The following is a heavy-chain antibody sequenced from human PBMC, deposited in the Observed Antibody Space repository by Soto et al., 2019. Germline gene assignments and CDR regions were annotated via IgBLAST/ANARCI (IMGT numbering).Heavy chain of an antibody. Sequence: PSETLSLTCTVSTGSMTNGDYYWSWIRLPPGKGLEWIGNIHHSGTTYSNPSLRSRLAISVDPPNNQFSLKLRSVTAADTAVYFCARDLPTMIIDSWGQGSLVTVSS. V-gene: IGHV4-30-4*01. J-gene: IGHJ5*01. CDR3: ARDLPTMIIDS. CDR1: TGSMTNGDYY. D-gene: IGHD3-22*01. CDR2: IHHSGTT.